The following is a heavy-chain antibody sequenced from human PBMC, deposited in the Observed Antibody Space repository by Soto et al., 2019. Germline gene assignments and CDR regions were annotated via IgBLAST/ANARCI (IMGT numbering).Heavy chain of an antibody. CDR1: GGSFGGYY. CDR3: ARGGFRGGYDPLYYFDY. D-gene: IGHD5-12*01. V-gene: IGHV4-34*01. J-gene: IGHJ4*02. Sequence: PAETLSLTCAVYGGSFGGYYWSWIRQPPGKGLEWIVEINHSGSTNYNPSLKSRVTISVDTSKNQFSLKLSSVTAADTAVYYCARGGFRGGYDPLYYFDYWGQGTLVTV. CDR2: INHSGST.